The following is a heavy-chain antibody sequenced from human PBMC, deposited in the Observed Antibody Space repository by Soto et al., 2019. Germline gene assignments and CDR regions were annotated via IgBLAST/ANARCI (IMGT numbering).Heavy chain of an antibody. J-gene: IGHJ4*02. Sequence: QVQLVQSGAEVKKPGASVKVSCKASGYTFSSYYIHWVRQAPGQGLEWMGLINPSGGSTTYAQKCQGRATMTRDTSTSTVYMELSSLRSEDTAVYYCQTTGGGYSFDYWGQGTLVTVSS. V-gene: IGHV1-46*01. CDR3: QTTGGGYSFDY. CDR2: INPSGGST. CDR1: GYTFSSYY.